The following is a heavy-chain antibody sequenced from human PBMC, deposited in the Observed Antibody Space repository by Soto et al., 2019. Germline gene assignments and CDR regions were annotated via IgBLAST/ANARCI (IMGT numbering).Heavy chain of an antibody. CDR3: ATAGYCSGGSCYRPDYYYYYYMDV. CDR1: GYTLTELS. V-gene: IGHV1-24*01. D-gene: IGHD2-15*01. Sequence: ASVKVSCKVSGYTLTELSMHWVRQAPGKGLEWMGGFDPEDGETIYAQKFQGRVTMTEDTSTDTAYMELSSLRSEDTAVYYCATAGYCSGGSCYRPDYYYYYYMDVWGKGTTVTVSS. J-gene: IGHJ6*03. CDR2: FDPEDGET.